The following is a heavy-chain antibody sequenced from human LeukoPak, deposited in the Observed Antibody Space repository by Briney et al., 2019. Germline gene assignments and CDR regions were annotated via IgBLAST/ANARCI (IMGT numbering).Heavy chain of an antibody. V-gene: IGHV3-21*01. D-gene: IGHD6-19*01. CDR2: ISSSSSYI. J-gene: IGHJ4*02. Sequence: SGGSLRLSCAASGFTFSSYSMNWVRQAPGKGLEWVSSISSSSSYIYYADSVKGRFTISGDNAKNSLYLQMNSLRAEDTAVYYCARERGGIAVDWGQGTLVTVSS. CDR1: GFTFSSYS. CDR3: ARERGGIAVD.